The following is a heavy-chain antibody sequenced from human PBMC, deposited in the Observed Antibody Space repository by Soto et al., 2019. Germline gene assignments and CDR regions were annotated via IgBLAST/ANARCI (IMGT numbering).Heavy chain of an antibody. V-gene: IGHV3-23*01. Sequence: GSLRLSCAASGFTFSSYAMSWVRQAPGKGLEWVSAISGSGGSTYYADSVKGRFTISRDNSKNTLYLQMNSLRAEDTAVYYSAKGMKYPERQFDYWGQGTLVNVSS. J-gene: IGHJ4*02. CDR3: AKGMKYPERQFDY. D-gene: IGHD6-6*01. CDR1: GFTFSSYA. CDR2: ISGSGGST.